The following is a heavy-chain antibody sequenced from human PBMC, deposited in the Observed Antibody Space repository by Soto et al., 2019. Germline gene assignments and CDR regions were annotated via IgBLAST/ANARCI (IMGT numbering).Heavy chain of an antibody. V-gene: IGHV3-23*01. Sequence: EVQLLESGGGLVQPGGSLRLSCAASGFTFRTYALRWVRQAPGKGLEWVSAISPSGSKTYYADSVKGGFTISRDNFKNTMYRLMNSLGGEYTGVYYCAKVPPDSYYMDVWGKGTTVAVSS. CDR2: ISPSGSKT. CDR1: GFTFRTYA. J-gene: IGHJ6*03. CDR3: AKVPPDSYYMDV.